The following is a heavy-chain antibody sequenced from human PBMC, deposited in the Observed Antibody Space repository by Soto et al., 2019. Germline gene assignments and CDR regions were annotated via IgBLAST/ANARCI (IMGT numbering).Heavy chain of an antibody. CDR2: ISSSSSYI. J-gene: IGHJ6*02. V-gene: IGHV3-21*01. CDR1: GFTFSSYS. Sequence: GGSLRLSCAASGFTFSSYSMNWVRQAPGKGLEWVSSISSSSSYIYYADSVKGRFTISRDNAKNSLYLQMNSLRAEDTAVYYCATMGSSSSYRYYYYGMDVWGQGTTVTVSS. CDR3: ATMGSSSSYRYYYYGMDV. D-gene: IGHD6-6*01.